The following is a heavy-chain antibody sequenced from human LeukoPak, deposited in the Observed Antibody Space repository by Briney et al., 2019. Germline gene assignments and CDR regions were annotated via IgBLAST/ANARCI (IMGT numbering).Heavy chain of an antibody. D-gene: IGHD2-2*01. CDR2: VGISSGNT. CDR1: GFTFSDYS. Sequence: GGSLRLSCAASGFTFSDYSMNWVRQAPGKGLEWISYVGISSGNTKYADSVKGRFTISGDKAKNSLYLQMNSLRVEDTAVYYCASDTKYAFDSWGQGTLVTVSS. J-gene: IGHJ4*02. V-gene: IGHV3-48*01. CDR3: ASDTKYAFDS.